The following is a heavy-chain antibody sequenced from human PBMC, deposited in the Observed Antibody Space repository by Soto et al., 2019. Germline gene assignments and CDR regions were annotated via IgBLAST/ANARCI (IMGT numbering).Heavy chain of an antibody. J-gene: IGHJ4*02. Sequence: GGSLRLSCAASGFTVSSNYMSWVRQAPGKGLEWVSVIYSGGSTYYADSVKGRFTISRDNSKNTLYLQMNSLRAEDTAVYYCARLLAEAEFDYWGQGTLVTVSS. CDR1: GFTVSSNY. D-gene: IGHD6-13*01. V-gene: IGHV3-53*01. CDR2: IYSGGST. CDR3: ARLLAEAEFDY.